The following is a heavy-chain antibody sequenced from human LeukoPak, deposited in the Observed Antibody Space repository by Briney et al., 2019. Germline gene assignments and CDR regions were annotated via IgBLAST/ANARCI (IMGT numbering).Heavy chain of an antibody. CDR2: INPSGGST. Sequence: ASVKVSCTASGYTFTGYYMHWVRQAPGQGLEWMGIINPSGGSTSYAQKFQGRVTMTRDTSTSTVYMELSSLRSEDTAVYYCARDVRQQPVGFDLWGRGTLVTVSS. CDR1: GYTFTGYY. J-gene: IGHJ2*01. CDR3: ARDVRQQPVGFDL. V-gene: IGHV1-46*01. D-gene: IGHD6-13*01.